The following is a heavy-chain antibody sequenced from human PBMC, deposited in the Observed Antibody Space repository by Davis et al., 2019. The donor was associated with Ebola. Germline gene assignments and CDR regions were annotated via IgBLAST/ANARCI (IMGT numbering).Heavy chain of an antibody. Sequence: SETLSLTCTVSGGSISSGDYYWSWIRQHPGKGLEWIGYIYYSGSTYYNPSLKSRVTISVDTSKNQFSMSLRSVTAADAAVYYCARPRYSSRWPVALSVWGQGTRVTVSS. CDR2: IYYSGST. V-gene: IGHV4-30-4*08. CDR3: ARPRYSSRWPVALSV. CDR1: GGSISSGDYY. D-gene: IGHD6-13*01. J-gene: IGHJ3*01.